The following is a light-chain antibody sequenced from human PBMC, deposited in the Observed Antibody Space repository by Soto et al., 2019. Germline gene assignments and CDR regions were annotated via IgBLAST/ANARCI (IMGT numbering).Light chain of an antibody. CDR3: ETWDSNTRV. CDR1: SGHSSYI. V-gene: IGLV4-60*02. CDR2: LEGSGSY. J-gene: IGLJ2*01. Sequence: QPVLTQSSSASASLGSSVKLTCTLSSGHSSYIIAWHQQQPGKAPRYLMKLEGSGSYNKGSGVPDRFSCSSSGADRYLTISNLQFEDEANYYCETWDSNTRVFGGGTKVTVL.